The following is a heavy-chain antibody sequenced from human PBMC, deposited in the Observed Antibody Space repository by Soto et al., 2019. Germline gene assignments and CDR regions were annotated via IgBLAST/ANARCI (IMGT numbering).Heavy chain of an antibody. Sequence: PSDTLLLTGTLSGGSIGSGAYYCSISRHPPGKGLECIGYIYYSGSNYYTKSIKSRVTISVDTSKNQFSLKLSSVTAADPAVYYCATDYHLNGDYYGMDVWGQGSTVTVS. D-gene: IGHD7-27*01. V-gene: IGHV4-30-4*01. CDR3: ATDYHLNGDYYGMDV. J-gene: IGHJ6*02. CDR2: IYYSGSN. CDR1: GGSIGSGAYY.